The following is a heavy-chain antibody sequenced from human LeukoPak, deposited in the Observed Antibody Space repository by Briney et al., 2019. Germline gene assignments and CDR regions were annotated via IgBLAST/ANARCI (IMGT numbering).Heavy chain of an antibody. D-gene: IGHD4-23*01. CDR1: GYTFTGYY. CDR2: INPNSGGT. CDR3: ARAGAGAYGGKKFQH. Sequence: ASVKVSCKASGYTFTGYYMHWVRQAPGQGLEWMGWINPNSGGTNYAQKFQGRVSMTRNTSINTAYMELSRLRSDDTAVYYCARAGAGAYGGKKFQHWGQGTLVTVSS. J-gene: IGHJ1*01. V-gene: IGHV1-2*02.